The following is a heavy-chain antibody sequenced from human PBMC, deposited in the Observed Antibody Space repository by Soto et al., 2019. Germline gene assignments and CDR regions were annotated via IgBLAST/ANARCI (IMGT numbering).Heavy chain of an antibody. CDR1: GFTFSSYS. D-gene: IGHD4-17*01. CDR3: ARDNGDYYYYGMDV. Sequence: GGSLRLSCAASGFTFSSYSMNWVRQAPGKGLVWVSYISSSSSTIYYADSVKGRFTISRDNAKNSLYLQMNSLRDEDTAVYYCARDNGDYYYYGMDVWGQGTTVTVSS. CDR2: ISSSSSTI. V-gene: IGHV3-48*02. J-gene: IGHJ6*02.